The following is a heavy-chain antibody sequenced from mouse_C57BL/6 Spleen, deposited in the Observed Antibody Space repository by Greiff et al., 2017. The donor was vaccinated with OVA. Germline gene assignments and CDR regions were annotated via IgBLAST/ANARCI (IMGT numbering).Heavy chain of an antibody. V-gene: IGHV1-54*01. D-gene: IGHD1-1*01. CDR1: GYAFTNYL. J-gene: IGHJ4*01. CDR3: ARPYSGSSYPYYAMDY. Sequence: VKLQQSGAELVRPGTSVKVSCKASGYAFTNYLIEWVKQRPGQGLEWIGVINPGSGGTNYNEKFKGKATLTADKSSSTAYMQLSSLTSEDSAVYFCARPYSGSSYPYYAMDYWGQGTSVTVSS. CDR2: INPGSGGT.